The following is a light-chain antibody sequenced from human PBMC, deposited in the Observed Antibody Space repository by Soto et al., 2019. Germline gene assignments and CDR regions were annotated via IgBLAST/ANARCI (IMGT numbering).Light chain of an antibody. Sequence: QSVLTQPPSASGSPGQSVTISCTGTSSDIGSFIYVSWYQQHPGKAPTLMLYEVTKRPSGVPDRFSGSKSGDTASLTVSGLQAEDEADYYCSSYAGSNNLIFGGGTKLTVL. V-gene: IGLV2-8*01. J-gene: IGLJ2*01. CDR2: EVT. CDR1: SSDIGSFIY. CDR3: SSYAGSNNLI.